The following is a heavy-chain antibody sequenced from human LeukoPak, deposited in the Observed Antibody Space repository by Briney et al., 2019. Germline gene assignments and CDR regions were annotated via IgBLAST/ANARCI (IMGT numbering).Heavy chain of an antibody. D-gene: IGHD5-18*01. J-gene: IGHJ6*02. Sequence: SETLSLTCTVSGGSITSYYWSWIRQPAGKGLEWIGRIYTSGSTNYNPSLKSRVTMSVDTSKNQFSLKLSSVTAADTAVYDCTRGGTGYSYGYHSSDVWGQGTTVTVSS. CDR2: IYTSGST. CDR3: TRGGTGYSYGYHSSDV. V-gene: IGHV4-4*07. CDR1: GGSITSYY.